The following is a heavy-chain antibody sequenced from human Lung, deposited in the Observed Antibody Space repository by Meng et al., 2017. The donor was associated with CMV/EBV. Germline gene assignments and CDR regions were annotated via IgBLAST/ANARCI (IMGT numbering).Heavy chain of an antibody. CDR2: INESGDRT. D-gene: IGHD3/OR15-3a*01. CDR1: GFTFSSYW. J-gene: IGHJ4*02. Sequence: EGRRGGSGGGLVQPGGSLRLSCAASGFTFSSYWMHWVRQAPGKGLEWVSGINESGDRTYHADSVKGRFTISRDNSKNTLYLQMNSLRVEDTAIYYCVNRAWMDFWGQGNLVTVSS. CDR3: VNRAWMDF. V-gene: IGHV3-23*04.